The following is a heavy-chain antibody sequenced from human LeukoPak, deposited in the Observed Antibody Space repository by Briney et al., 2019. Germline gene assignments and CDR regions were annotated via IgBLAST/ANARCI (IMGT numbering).Heavy chain of an antibody. J-gene: IGHJ4*02. CDR3: ARDDYGDYVGFDY. Sequence: SVKVSCKASGGTFSSYAISWVRQAPGQGLEWMGRIIPILGIANYAQKFQGRVTITADKSTSTAYMVLSSLRSEDTAVYYCARDDYGDYVGFDYWGQGTLVTVSS. CDR1: GGTFSSYA. CDR2: IIPILGIA. V-gene: IGHV1-69*04. D-gene: IGHD4-17*01.